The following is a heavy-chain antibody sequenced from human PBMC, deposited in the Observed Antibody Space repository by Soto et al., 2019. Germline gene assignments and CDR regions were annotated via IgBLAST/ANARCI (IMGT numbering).Heavy chain of an antibody. D-gene: IGHD2-21*02. CDR1: GFTFSNSA. CDR2: ISSSGGRT. Sequence: LSCVASGFTFSNSAMSWVRHVPGKGLEWAAGISSSGGRTNYADSGKGRFTISRDNSKDTLYLQMNSLRAEDTALYYCAKVQEFCGFNCYIVDSWGQGVLVTVSS. J-gene: IGHJ4*02. V-gene: IGHV3-23*01. CDR3: AKVQEFCGFNCYIVDS.